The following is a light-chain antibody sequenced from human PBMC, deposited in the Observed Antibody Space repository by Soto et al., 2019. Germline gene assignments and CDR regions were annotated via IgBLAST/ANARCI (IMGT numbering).Light chain of an antibody. J-gene: IGLJ1*01. V-gene: IGLV2-11*01. CDR1: SSDVGGYNY. CDR2: DVS. Sequence: QSALTQPRSVSGSPGQSVTISCTGTSSDVGGYNYVSWYQQHPGKAPKLMIYDVSQRPSGVPDRFSGSKSGNTASLTISELQAEDEADYYCCSYAGSYTLYVFGTGTKVTVL. CDR3: CSYAGSYTLYV.